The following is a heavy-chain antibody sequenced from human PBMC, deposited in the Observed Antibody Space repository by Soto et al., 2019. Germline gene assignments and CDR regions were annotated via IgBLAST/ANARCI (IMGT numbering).Heavy chain of an antibody. V-gene: IGHV3-33*01. J-gene: IGHJ4*02. D-gene: IGHD1-26*01. CDR1: GFTFSSYN. CDR3: ATNRGSYESGY. CDR2: IWYDGSKR. Sequence: QVHLVESGGGVVQPGRSLRLSCAASGFTFSSYNIHWVRQAPGTGLEWVSVIWYDGSKRYYADSVKGRFTISRDNSKNTRYLQMTSLTAEDTAVYYCATNRGSYESGYWGPGSLLTVSS.